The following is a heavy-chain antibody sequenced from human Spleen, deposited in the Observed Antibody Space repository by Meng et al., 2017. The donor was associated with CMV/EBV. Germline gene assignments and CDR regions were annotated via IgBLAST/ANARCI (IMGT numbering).Heavy chain of an antibody. D-gene: IGHD2-8*02. CDR3: TRKDGRSASGDYYYYYGMDV. CDR2: IRYDGSGK. V-gene: IGHV3-30*02. J-gene: IGHJ6*02. Sequence: GESLKISCAASGFTFIHSGMHWVRQAPGKGLEWVAFIRYDGSGKFYADSMKGRFTISRDNSKNTLFLQMNSLRAEDTALYYCTRKDGRSASGDYYYYYGMDVWGQGTTVTVSS. CDR1: GFTFIHSG.